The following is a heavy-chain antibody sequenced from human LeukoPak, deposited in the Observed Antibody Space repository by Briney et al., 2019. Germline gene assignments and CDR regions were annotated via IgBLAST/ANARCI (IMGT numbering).Heavy chain of an antibody. Sequence: PGGSLRLSCAASGFTFSNYWMSWVRQAPGKGLEWVANIKEDGSEKDYVDSAKGRFTISRDNAKNSMYLQMNSLRAEDTAVYYCARVNYYDRSGYYRVYFAYWGQGTLVTVSS. D-gene: IGHD3-22*01. J-gene: IGHJ4*02. CDR2: IKEDGSEK. CDR3: ARVNYYDRSGYYRVYFAY. V-gene: IGHV3-7*05. CDR1: GFTFSNYW.